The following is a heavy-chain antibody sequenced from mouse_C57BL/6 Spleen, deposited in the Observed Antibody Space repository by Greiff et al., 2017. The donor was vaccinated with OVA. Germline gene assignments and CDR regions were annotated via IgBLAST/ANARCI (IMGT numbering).Heavy chain of an antibody. CDR3: TRREHYYGSSYGFAY. V-gene: IGHV1-15*01. Sequence: QVQLKQSGAELVRPGASVTLSCKASGYTFTDYEMHWVKQTPVHGLEWIGAIDPETGGTAYNQKFKGKAILTADKSSSTAYMELRSLTSEDSAVYYCTRREHYYGSSYGFAYWGQGTLVTVSA. CDR2: IDPETGGT. J-gene: IGHJ3*01. CDR1: GYTFTDYE. D-gene: IGHD1-1*01.